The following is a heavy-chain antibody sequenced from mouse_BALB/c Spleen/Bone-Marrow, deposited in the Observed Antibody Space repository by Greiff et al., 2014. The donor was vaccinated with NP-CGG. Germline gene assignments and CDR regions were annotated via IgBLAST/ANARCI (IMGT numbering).Heavy chain of an antibody. CDR2: IYPGDGDT. J-gene: IGHJ1*01. Sequence: QVQLQQSGAELVRPGASVKLSCKASGYTFTSYWMQWVKQRPGQGLEWIGAIYPGDGDTRYTQKFKGKATLTADKSSSTAYMQLSSLASEDSAVYYCARRYGSSYCWYFDVWGAGTTVTVSS. V-gene: IGHV1-87*01. D-gene: IGHD1-1*01. CDR3: ARRYGSSYCWYFDV. CDR1: GYTFTSYW.